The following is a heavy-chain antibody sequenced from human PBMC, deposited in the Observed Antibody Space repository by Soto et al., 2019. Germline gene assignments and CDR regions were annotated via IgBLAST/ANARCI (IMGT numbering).Heavy chain of an antibody. J-gene: IGHJ4*02. Sequence: SLKISCAASGFTFDDYAMHWVRQAPGKGLEWVSGISWNSGSIGYADSVKGRFTISRDNAKNSLYLQMNSLRAEDTALYYCAKDRLDSYGYYFDYWGQGTLVTVSS. CDR1: GFTFDDYA. CDR3: AKDRLDSYGYYFDY. D-gene: IGHD5-18*01. V-gene: IGHV3-9*01. CDR2: ISWNSGSI.